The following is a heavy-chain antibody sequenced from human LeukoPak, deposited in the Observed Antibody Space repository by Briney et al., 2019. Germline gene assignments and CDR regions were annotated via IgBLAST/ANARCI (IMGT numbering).Heavy chain of an antibody. D-gene: IGHD1-26*01. J-gene: IGHJ6*02. Sequence: MTGESLRISCKASGYTFTSQWISWVRQMPGKGLEWMGRIDPSDSYINYSPSFQGHVTLSVDKSMSTAYLQWSSLTASDTAIYYCARRGSFYGMDVWGQGTTVTVSS. V-gene: IGHV5-10-1*01. CDR3: ARRGSFYGMDV. CDR2: IDPSDSYI. CDR1: GYTFTSQW.